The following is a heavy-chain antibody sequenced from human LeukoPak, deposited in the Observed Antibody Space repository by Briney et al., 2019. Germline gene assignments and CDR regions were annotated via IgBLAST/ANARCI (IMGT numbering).Heavy chain of an antibody. J-gene: IGHJ4*02. CDR2: IYYSGST. D-gene: IGHD5-12*01. Sequence: KSSQTLSLTCTVSGGSISSGDYYWSWIRQPPGKGLEWIGYIYYSGSTYYNPSLKSRVTISVDTSKNQFSLKLSSVTAADTAVYYCARYSGYDDGYDYWAREPWSPSPQ. CDR1: GGSISSGDYY. V-gene: IGHV4-30-4*01. CDR3: ARYSGYDDGYDY.